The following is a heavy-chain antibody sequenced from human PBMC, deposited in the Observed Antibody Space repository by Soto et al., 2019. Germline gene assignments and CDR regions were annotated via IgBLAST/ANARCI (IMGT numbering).Heavy chain of an antibody. CDR2: ISSSSSYI. D-gene: IGHD1-20*01. Sequence: GGSLRLSCAASGSTFSSYSMNWVRQAPGKGLEWVSSISSSSSYIYYADSVKGRFTISRDNAKNSLYLQMNSLRAEDTAVYYCARDLRTVVTGTLPLRYYYYGMDVWGQGTTVTVSS. CDR3: ARDLRTVVTGTLPLRYYYYGMDV. CDR1: GSTFSSYS. V-gene: IGHV3-21*01. J-gene: IGHJ6*02.